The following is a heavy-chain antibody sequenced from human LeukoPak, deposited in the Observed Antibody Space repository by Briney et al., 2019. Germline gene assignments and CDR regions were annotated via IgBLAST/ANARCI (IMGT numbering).Heavy chain of an antibody. Sequence: ASVKVSCKASGYTFTSYGISWVRQAPGQGLEWMGWISAYNVNTNDAQKLQVRVTMTTDTSTTTAYMELRSLRSDDTAVYYCARVPVSGPGARFDYWGQGTLVTVSS. CDR2: ISAYNVNT. D-gene: IGHD4-11*01. V-gene: IGHV1-18*01. J-gene: IGHJ4*02. CDR3: ARVPVSGPGARFDY. CDR1: GYTFTSYG.